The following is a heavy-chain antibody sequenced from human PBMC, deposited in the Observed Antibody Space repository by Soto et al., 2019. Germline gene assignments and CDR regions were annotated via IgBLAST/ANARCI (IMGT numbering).Heavy chain of an antibody. CDR3: TTVTTVDYYFDY. J-gene: IGHJ4*02. CDR1: GLTFSDRY. CDR2: IRKKTNSYTT. Sequence: GGSLRLSCAASGLTFSDRYMDWVRQAPGKGLEWVGRIRKKTNSYTTEYAASVKGRFIISRNDSTNSLYLQMSSLKTEDTAVYYCTTVTTVDYYFDYWGQGTLVTVSS. V-gene: IGHV3-72*01. D-gene: IGHD4-17*01.